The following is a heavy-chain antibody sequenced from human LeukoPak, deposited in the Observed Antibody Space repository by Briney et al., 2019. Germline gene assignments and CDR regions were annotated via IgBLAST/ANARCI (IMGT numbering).Heavy chain of an antibody. V-gene: IGHV1-2*06. Sequence: ASVRVSCKASGYTFTAYYIQWVRQAPGQGLEWMGRINPNSGVTNYAPKFQGRATMTRDTSISTAFLELSGLRSDDTAIYYCARTEANDRADGNFDLWGRGTVVVVSS. J-gene: IGHJ2*01. CDR3: ARTEANDRADGNFDL. CDR1: GYTFTAYY. CDR2: INPNSGVT. D-gene: IGHD1-1*01.